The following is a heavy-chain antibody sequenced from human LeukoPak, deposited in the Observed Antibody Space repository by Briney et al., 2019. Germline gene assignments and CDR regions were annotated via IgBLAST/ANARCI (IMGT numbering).Heavy chain of an antibody. D-gene: IGHD3-22*01. CDR1: GGSISSYY. CDR2: IYYSGST. J-gene: IGHJ3*02. Sequence: SETLSLTCTVSGGSISSYYWSWIRQPPGKGLEWIGYIYYSGSTNYNPSLKSRVTISVDTSKNQFSLKLSSVTATDTAVYYCARLYYYDSSAAFDIWGQGTMVTVSS. V-gene: IGHV4-59*08. CDR3: ARLYYYDSSAAFDI.